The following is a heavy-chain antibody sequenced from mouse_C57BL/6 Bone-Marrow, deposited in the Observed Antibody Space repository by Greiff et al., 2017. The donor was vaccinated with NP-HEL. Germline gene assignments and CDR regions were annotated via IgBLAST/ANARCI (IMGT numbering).Heavy chain of an antibody. J-gene: IGHJ1*03. Sequence: QVQLQQSGAELVRPGASVTLSCKASGYTFTDYEMHWVKQTPVHGLEWIGAIDPETGGTAYNQKFKGKAILTADKSSSTAYMELRSLTSEDSAVYYGTRGDYGSSYWYFDVWGTGTTVTVSS. D-gene: IGHD1-1*01. CDR1: GYTFTDYE. V-gene: IGHV1-15*01. CDR3: TRGDYGSSYWYFDV. CDR2: IDPETGGT.